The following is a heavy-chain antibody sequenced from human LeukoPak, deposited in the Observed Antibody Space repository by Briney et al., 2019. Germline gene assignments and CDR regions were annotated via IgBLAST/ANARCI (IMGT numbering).Heavy chain of an antibody. D-gene: IGHD4/OR15-4a*01. V-gene: IGHV4-59*08. Sequence: SETLSLICIPSGPAVNVYYWSCTRQPPGKAREWSGYIYNGASTIYNPSRKSRVTISLNPPKDHISLKVASLTAADTGRYFCAQSHGRPGCDFWGQGALVTVSS. J-gene: IGHJ4*02. CDR3: AQSHGRPGCDF. CDR2: IYNGAST. CDR1: GPAVNVYY.